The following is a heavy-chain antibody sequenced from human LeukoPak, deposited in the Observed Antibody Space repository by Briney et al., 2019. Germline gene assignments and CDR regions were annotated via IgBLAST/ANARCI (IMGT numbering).Heavy chain of an antibody. J-gene: IGHJ4*02. Sequence: SETLSLTCDVSGGSLSGYYWTWVRQPPGKGLEWIGEITHSGSTNYNPSLKSRVTISVDTSKTQFSLKLTSVTAADTAVYYCASWSGRMDYWGQGTLVTVSS. CDR1: GGSLSGYY. D-gene: IGHD3-3*01. V-gene: IGHV4-34*01. CDR3: ASWSGRMDY. CDR2: ITHSGST.